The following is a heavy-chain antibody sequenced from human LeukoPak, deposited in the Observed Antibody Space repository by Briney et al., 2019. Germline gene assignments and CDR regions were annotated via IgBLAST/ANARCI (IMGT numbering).Heavy chain of an antibody. J-gene: IGHJ5*02. CDR1: GGTFSSYA. V-gene: IGHV1-69*05. CDR3: ARGDLVGATSWFDP. D-gene: IGHD1-26*01. CDR2: IIPIFGTA. Sequence: ASVKVSCKASGGTFSSYAISWVRQAPGQGLEWMGGIIPIFGTANYAQKFQGRVTITTDESTSTAYMELSSLRSEDTAVYYCARGDLVGATSWFDPWGQATLVTVSS.